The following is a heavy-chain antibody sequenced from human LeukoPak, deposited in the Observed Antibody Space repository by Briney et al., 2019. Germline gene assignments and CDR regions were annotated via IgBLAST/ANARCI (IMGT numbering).Heavy chain of an antibody. CDR3: ARGPRRDGYNVFDY. CDR2: MNPNSGNT. Sequence: ASVKVSCKASGYTFTSYDINWVRQATGQGLEWMGWMNPNSGNTGYAQKFQGRVTMTRNTSISTAYMELSSLRSEDTAVYYCARGPRRDGYNVFDYWGQGTLVTVSS. J-gene: IGHJ4*02. D-gene: IGHD5-24*01. CDR1: GYTFTSYD. V-gene: IGHV1-8*01.